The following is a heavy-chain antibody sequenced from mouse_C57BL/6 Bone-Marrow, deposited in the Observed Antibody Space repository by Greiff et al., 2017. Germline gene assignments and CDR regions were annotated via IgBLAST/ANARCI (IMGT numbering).Heavy chain of an antibody. CDR3: TTICFAY. Sequence: EVMLQQSGAELVRPGASVKLSCTASGFNIKDDYMHWVKQRPEQGLEWIGWIDPENGDTEYASKFQGKATITADTSSNTAYLQLSSLTSEDTAVYYCTTICFAYWGQGTLVTVSA. J-gene: IGHJ3*01. CDR2: IDPENGDT. CDR1: GFNIKDDY. V-gene: IGHV14-4*01.